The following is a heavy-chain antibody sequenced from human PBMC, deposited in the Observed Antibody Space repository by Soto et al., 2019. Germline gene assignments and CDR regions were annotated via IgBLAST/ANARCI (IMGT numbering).Heavy chain of an antibody. CDR1: GFTFSSYA. Sequence: EVQLLESGGGWVQPGGSLRLSCAASGFTFSSYAMSWVRQAPGKGLGWVSSINAVDEYTKYADSVEGRFTISRDNPKNTVYLQMNSLRAEDTAVYYCAKNFYFDSWGQGTLVTVSP. V-gene: IGHV3-23*01. J-gene: IGHJ4*02. CDR2: INAVDEYT. CDR3: AKNFYFDS.